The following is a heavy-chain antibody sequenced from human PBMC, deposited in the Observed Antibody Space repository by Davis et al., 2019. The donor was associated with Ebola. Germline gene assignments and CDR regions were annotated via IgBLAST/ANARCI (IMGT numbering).Heavy chain of an antibody. CDR3: ARVSGIDYGVDY. V-gene: IGHV4-59*01. CDR2: IHYLGNT. J-gene: IGHJ4*02. CDR1: GGSINNYF. D-gene: IGHD4-17*01. Sequence: SETLSLTCTVSGGSINNYFWSWIRQPPGKGLEWIGNIHYLGNTNYNPSLKSRVTMSVDRSKNQFSLKLSSVTAADTAVYYCARVSGIDYGVDYWGQGTLVTVSS.